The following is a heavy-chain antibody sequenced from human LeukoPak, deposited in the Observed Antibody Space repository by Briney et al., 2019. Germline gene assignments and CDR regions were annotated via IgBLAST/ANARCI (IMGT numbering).Heavy chain of an antibody. CDR2: ISSDGATQ. J-gene: IGHJ1*01. D-gene: IGHD2-15*01. CDR3: AKGCLGGGNCFFFQH. V-gene: IGHV3-30*18. Sequence: GRSLRLSCAASGFTFDNYGMHWVRQAPGKGLEGVADISSDGATQYYADSAKGRFTISRDNSKNTLNLQMNSLRPGDTAVYYCAKGCLGGGNCFFFQHWGQGTLVTVSS. CDR1: GFTFDNYG.